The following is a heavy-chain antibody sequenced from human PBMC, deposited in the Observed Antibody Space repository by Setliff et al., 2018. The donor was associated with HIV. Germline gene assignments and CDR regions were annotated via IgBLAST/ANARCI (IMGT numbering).Heavy chain of an antibody. V-gene: IGHV4-39*01. CDR3: AKSYGSGWSADTFDI. J-gene: IGHJ3*02. CDR2: ISYRGST. CDR1: GDSISRSRYY. D-gene: IGHD6-19*01. Sequence: PSETLSLTCVVSGDSISRSRYYWGWIRQPPGKGLEWIGSISYRGSTFYTPSLKSRLTISVDTSKNQFSMKLTSVTAADTAMYYCAKSYGSGWSADTFDIWGQGTVVTVSS.